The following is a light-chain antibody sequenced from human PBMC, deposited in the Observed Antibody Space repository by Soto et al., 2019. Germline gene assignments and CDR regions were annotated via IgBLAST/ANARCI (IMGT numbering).Light chain of an antibody. Sequence: EIVLTQSPGTLSLSPGERATLSCGASQSVSSSSLAWYEQKPGQAPRLLIYGASSRATGIPDRFSGSGSGTDFPLTISRLEPEDFAVYYCQQYGTSPWTFGQGTKVEIK. J-gene: IGKJ1*01. V-gene: IGKV3-20*01. CDR2: GAS. CDR3: QQYGTSPWT. CDR1: QSVSSSS.